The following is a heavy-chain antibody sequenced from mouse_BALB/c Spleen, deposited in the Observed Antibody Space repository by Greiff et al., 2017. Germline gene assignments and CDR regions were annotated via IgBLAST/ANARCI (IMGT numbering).Heavy chain of an antibody. CDR2: IWAGGST. V-gene: IGHV2-9*02. CDR3: ARDRSSGSWFAY. Sequence: VQGVESGPGLVAPSQSLSITCTVSGFSLTSYGVHWVRQPPGKGLEWLGVIWAGGSTNYNSALMSRLSISKDNSKSQVFLKMNSLQTDDTAMYYCARDRSSGSWFAYWGQGTLVTVSA. J-gene: IGHJ3*01. D-gene: IGHD3-1*01. CDR1: GFSLTSYG.